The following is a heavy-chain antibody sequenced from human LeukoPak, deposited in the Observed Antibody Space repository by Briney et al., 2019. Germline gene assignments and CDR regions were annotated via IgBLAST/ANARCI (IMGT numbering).Heavy chain of an antibody. J-gene: IGHJ3*02. CDR2: ISYSGST. Sequence: KPSETLSLTCTVSGGSISSHYWTWIRQSPGKGLEWIGYISYSGSTNYNPSLKSRATLSVDTSKNQFSLKLSSVTAADTAVYYCARDPTTVTKGFDIWGQGTTVTVSS. D-gene: IGHD4-17*01. CDR3: ARDPTTVTKGFDI. CDR1: GGSISSHY. V-gene: IGHV4-59*11.